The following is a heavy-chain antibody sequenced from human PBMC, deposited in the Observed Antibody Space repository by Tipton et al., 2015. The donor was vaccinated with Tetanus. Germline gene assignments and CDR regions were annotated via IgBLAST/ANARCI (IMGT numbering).Heavy chain of an antibody. Sequence: TLSLTCTVSGGSTHDFYWSWIRQSAGKGLEWIGRIYGGGGTNYNPSLKSRVTMSMDTSKKQFFLKLNSVTVADTALYFCARVLRYSTRGGWDDAFDIRGQGTMVTVSS. CDR3: ARVLRYSTRGGWDDAFDI. J-gene: IGHJ3*02. D-gene: IGHD2-8*02. CDR1: GGSTHDFY. V-gene: IGHV4-4*07. CDR2: IYGGGGT.